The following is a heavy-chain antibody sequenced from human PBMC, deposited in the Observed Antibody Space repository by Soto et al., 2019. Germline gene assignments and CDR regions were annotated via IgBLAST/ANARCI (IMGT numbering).Heavy chain of an antibody. V-gene: IGHV3-33*01. CDR1: GFTFGIYG. Sequence: QVQLVESGGGVVQPGRSLRLCCAASGFTFGIYGMHWVRQAPGKGLEWVAVIWYDGSIKYHADSVKGRFTISRDNSKNTVYLQMNSLRDEDTAVYYCARATSGSFDALDMWGQGTMVTVSS. CDR3: ARATSGSFDALDM. CDR2: IWYDGSIK. D-gene: IGHD1-26*01. J-gene: IGHJ3*02.